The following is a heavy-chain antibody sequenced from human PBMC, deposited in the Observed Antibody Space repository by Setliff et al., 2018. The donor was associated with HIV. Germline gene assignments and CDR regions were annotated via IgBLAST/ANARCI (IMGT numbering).Heavy chain of an antibody. D-gene: IGHD4-17*01. CDR2: IIPMLGKA. Sequence: SVKVSCKASGGTFSNYAINWVRQAPGQGLEWMGGIIPMLGKANYAQKFQGRVTIIADESTSTAYMELSSLRSEDTAVYYCAGGEWLLLHQTTVSNDYYYGMDVWGQGTTVTVSS. J-gene: IGHJ6*02. V-gene: IGHV1-69*10. CDR3: AGGEWLLLHQTTVSNDYYYGMDV. CDR1: GGTFSNYA.